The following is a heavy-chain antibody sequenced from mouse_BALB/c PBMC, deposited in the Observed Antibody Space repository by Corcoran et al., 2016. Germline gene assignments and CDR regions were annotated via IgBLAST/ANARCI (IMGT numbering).Heavy chain of an antibody. D-gene: IGHD1-1*01. CDR2: INPNNGGT. V-gene: IGHV1-18*01. CDR1: GYTFTEYT. J-gene: IGHJ1*01. Sequence: EVQLQQSGPERVKPGASVKISCKTSGYTFTEYTMHWVKQSHGKSLEWIGGINPNNGGTSYNQKFKGKATLTVDKSSSTAYMELRSLTSEDSAVYYCARGIYYGSSYWYFDVWGAGTTVTVSS. CDR3: ARGIYYGSSYWYFDV.